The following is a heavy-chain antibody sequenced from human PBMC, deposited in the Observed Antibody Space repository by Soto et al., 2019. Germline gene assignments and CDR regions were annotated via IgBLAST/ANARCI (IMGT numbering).Heavy chain of an antibody. CDR2: ISSSSSYI. V-gene: IGHV3-21*01. D-gene: IGHD6-13*01. CDR1: GFTFSSYS. Sequence: GGSLRLSCAAYGFTFSSYSMNWVRQAPGKGLEWVSSISSSSSYIYYADSVKGRFTISRDNAKNSLYLQMNSLRAEDTAVYYCARDLEAAAGAFDIWGQGTIVTVSS. J-gene: IGHJ3*02. CDR3: ARDLEAAAGAFDI.